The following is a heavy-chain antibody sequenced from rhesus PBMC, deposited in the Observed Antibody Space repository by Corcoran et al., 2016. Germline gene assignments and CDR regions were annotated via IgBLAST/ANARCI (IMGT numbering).Heavy chain of an antibody. V-gene: IGHV4-173*01. CDR3: WRAPIQWVQLRVFDY. J-gene: IGHJ4*01. Sequence: QLQLQESGPGLVKPSETLSLTCAVSGGSISSTYWNWNRQPPGKGLEWPGSICGSGGSTDYNPSLRSRVTISHETSKIKFSLMPVSVTAAAAVVYYGWRAPIQWVQLRVFDYWGQGVLVTVSS. D-gene: IGHD5-24*01. CDR2: ICGSGGST. CDR1: GGSISSTY.